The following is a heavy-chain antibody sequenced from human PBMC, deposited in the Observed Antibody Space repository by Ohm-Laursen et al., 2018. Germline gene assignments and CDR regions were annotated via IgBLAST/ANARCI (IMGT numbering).Heavy chain of an antibody. D-gene: IGHD4-11*01. J-gene: IGHJ6*02. CDR2: INYSGST. CDR1: GGSFSDYY. Sequence: SDTLSLTCAVYGGSFSDYYWSWICQPPGKGLEWIGEINYSGSTNYNPSLKSRVTISVDTSKKQFSLKLSSVTAADTAVYYCALTVPSDGVDVWGQGTTVTVSS. CDR3: ALTVPSDGVDV. V-gene: IGHV4-34*01.